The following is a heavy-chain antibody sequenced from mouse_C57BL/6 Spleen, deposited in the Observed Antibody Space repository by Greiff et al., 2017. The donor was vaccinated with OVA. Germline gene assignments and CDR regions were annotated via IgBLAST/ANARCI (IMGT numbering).Heavy chain of an antibody. CDR3: ARDDYDEYYFDY. CDR1: GFTFSSYA. CDR2: ISDGGSYT. J-gene: IGHJ2*01. Sequence: EVKLMESGGGLVKPGGSLKLSCAASGFTFSSYAMSWVRQTPEKRLEWVATISDGGSYTYYPDKVKGRFTIPRDNANNNLYMQMSRLTSEDTAMYYCARDDYDEYYFDYWGQGTTLTVSS. V-gene: IGHV5-4*01. D-gene: IGHD2-4*01.